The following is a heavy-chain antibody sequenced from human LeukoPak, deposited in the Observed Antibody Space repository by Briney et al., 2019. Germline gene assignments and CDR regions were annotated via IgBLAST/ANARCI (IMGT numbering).Heavy chain of an antibody. CDR2: IYYGGST. CDR1: GGSISSSSYY. D-gene: IGHD5-12*01. Sequence: SETLSLTCTVSGGSISSSSYYWGWIRQPPGKGLEWIANIYYGGSTYYNPSLKSRVTISVDTSKNQFTLKLRSVTAADTAVYYCARVAYSDYDNRGGFDYWGQGTLVTVSS. V-gene: IGHV4-39*06. CDR3: ARVAYSDYDNRGGFDY. J-gene: IGHJ4*02.